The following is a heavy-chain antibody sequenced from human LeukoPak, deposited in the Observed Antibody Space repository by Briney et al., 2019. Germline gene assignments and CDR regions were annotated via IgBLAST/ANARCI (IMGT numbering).Heavy chain of an antibody. CDR1: GGSISSYY. J-gene: IGHJ4*02. D-gene: IGHD4-17*01. CDR3: ARCDYTYLYYFDY. V-gene: IGHV5-51*01. Sequence: ETLSLTCTVSGGSISSYYWSWIRQPPGKGLEWMGIIYPGDSDTRYSPSFQGQVTISADKSISTAYLQWSSLKASDTAMYYCARCDYTYLYYFDYWGQGTLVTVSS. CDR2: IYPGDSDT.